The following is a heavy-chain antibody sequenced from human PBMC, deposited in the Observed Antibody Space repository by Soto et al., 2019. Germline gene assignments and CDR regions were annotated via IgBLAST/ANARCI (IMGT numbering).Heavy chain of an antibody. CDR1: GYTFTSYG. J-gene: IGHJ4*02. CDR3: ARSGLDIVVVVAASAYFDY. V-gene: IGHV1-18*01. Sequence: QVQLVQSGAEVKKPGASVKVSCKASGYTFTSYGISWVRQAPGQGLEWMGWISAYNGNTNYAQKLQGRVTMTTDTSTSTAYMELRRLRSDDTAVYYCARSGLDIVVVVAASAYFDYWGQGTLVTVSS. D-gene: IGHD2-15*01. CDR2: ISAYNGNT.